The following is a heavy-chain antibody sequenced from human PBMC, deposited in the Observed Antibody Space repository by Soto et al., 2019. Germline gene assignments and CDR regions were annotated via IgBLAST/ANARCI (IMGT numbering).Heavy chain of an antibody. J-gene: IGHJ3*02. CDR2: IIPIFGTA. D-gene: IGHD3-10*01. Sequence: SVKVSCKASGGTFSSYAISWVRQAPGQGLEWMGGIIPIFGTANYAQKFQGRVTITADESTSTAYMELSSLRSEDTAVYYCARGLWFGELLAFDIWGQGTMVTVSS. V-gene: IGHV1-69*13. CDR3: ARGLWFGELLAFDI. CDR1: GGTFSSYA.